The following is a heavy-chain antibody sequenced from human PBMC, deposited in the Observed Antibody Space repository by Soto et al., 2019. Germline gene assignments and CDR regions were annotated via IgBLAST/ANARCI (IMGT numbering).Heavy chain of an antibody. CDR1: RFTFSNYA. V-gene: IGHV3-30-3*01. J-gene: IGHJ4*02. CDR3: AKGGYCSGGTCYFVD. D-gene: IGHD2-15*01. Sequence: PGGSLRLSCAASRFTFSNYAMHWVRQAPGKGLEWVAAITYGGGNKDYADSVKGRFTISRDNSKNTLFLQVNSLRAEDTDLYYCAKGGYCSGGTCYFVDWGPGTLVTVSS. CDR2: ITYGGGNK.